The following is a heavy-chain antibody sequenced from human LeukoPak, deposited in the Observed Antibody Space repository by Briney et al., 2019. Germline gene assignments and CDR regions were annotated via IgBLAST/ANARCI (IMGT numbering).Heavy chain of an antibody. Sequence: GASVKVSCKASGYTFTSYYMHWVRQAPGQGLEWMGIINPSGGSTSYAQKFQGRVTMTRDTSTSTVYMELSSLRSEDTAVYYCAREYYDFWSGYYYFDYWGQGTLVTVSS. CDR2: INPSGGST. V-gene: IGHV1-46*01. J-gene: IGHJ4*02. D-gene: IGHD3-3*01. CDR3: AREYYDFWSGYYYFDY. CDR1: GYTFTSYY.